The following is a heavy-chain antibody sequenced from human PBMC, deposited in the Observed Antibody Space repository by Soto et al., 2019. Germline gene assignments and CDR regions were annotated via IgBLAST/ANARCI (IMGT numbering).Heavy chain of an antibody. Sequence: ASVKVSCKASGYTFTSYDINWVRQATGQGLEWMGWMNPNSGNTGYAQKFQGRVTMTRNTSISTAYMELSSLRSEDTAVYYCAWAGTKLTNGPLVHYYYMAVWGKGNTVTVPS. CDR1: GYTFTSYD. D-gene: IGHD1-1*01. V-gene: IGHV1-8*01. CDR2: MNPNSGNT. J-gene: IGHJ6*03. CDR3: AWAGTKLTNGPLVHYYYMAV.